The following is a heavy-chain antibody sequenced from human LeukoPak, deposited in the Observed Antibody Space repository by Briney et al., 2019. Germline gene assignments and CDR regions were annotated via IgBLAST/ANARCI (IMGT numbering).Heavy chain of an antibody. CDR3: AKDKRGQGYFDY. V-gene: IGHV3-43*02. D-gene: IGHD3-10*01. CDR1: GFTSDDYA. J-gene: IGHJ4*02. Sequence: GGSLRLSCAASGFTSDDYAMHWVRQAPGKGVEWVSLISGDGGSTYYAGCVKGRFTISRDNSKNSLYLQMNSLRTEDTALYYCAKDKRGQGYFDYWGQGTLVTVSS. CDR2: ISGDGGST.